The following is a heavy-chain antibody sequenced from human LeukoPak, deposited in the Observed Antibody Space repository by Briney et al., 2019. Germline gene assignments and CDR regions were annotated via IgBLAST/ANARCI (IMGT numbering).Heavy chain of an antibody. J-gene: IGHJ4*02. Sequence: WVRQPPGKGLEWIGSIYYSGSTYYNPSLKSRVTISVDTSKNQFSLKLSSVTAADTAVYYCARHPLSYCSGGSCYPDYFDYWGQGTLVTVSS. CDR3: ARHPLSYCSGGSCYPDYFDY. V-gene: IGHV4-39*01. CDR2: IYYSGST. D-gene: IGHD2-15*01.